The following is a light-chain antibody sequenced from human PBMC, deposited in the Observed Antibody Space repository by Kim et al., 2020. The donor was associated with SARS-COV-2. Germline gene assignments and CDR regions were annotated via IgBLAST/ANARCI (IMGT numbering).Light chain of an antibody. CDR2: AAS. V-gene: IGKV1-8*01. CDR1: QGISSY. CDR3: QQYYSYPRT. J-gene: IGKJ2*01. Sequence: SSTGDKVTSTGRASQGISSYLAWYQQKPGKAPKLLIYAASTLQSGVPSRFSGSGSGTDFTLTISCLQSEDFATYYCQQYYSYPRTFGQGTKLEI.